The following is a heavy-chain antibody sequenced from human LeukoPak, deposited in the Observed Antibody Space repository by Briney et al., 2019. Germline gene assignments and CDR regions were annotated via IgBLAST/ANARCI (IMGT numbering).Heavy chain of an antibody. CDR3: ARRDFYGLGSNY. V-gene: IGHV4-34*01. J-gene: IGHJ4*02. Sequence: SETLSLTCAVYGGSLSGCYWSWLRQPPGKGLEWSGEINHSRSTKYNPSLKSRVTMSLDTSDNQCSLRLSSVTAADAAVYYCARRDFYGLGSNYWGQGTLVTVSS. CDR1: GGSLSGCY. CDR2: INHSRST. D-gene: IGHD3-10*01.